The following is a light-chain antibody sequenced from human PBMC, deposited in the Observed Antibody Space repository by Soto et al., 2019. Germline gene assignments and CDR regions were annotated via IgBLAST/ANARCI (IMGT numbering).Light chain of an antibody. CDR3: QQYNNWPLT. CDR2: GAS. CDR1: QRVSSN. V-gene: IGKV3-15*01. Sequence: EIVMTQSPATLSVSPGERATLSCRASQRVSSNLAWYQQKPGQAPRLLIYGASTRATRIPARFSGSGSGTEFTRTISSLQSEDFAVYYCQQYNNWPLTFGPGTKVDIK. J-gene: IGKJ3*01.